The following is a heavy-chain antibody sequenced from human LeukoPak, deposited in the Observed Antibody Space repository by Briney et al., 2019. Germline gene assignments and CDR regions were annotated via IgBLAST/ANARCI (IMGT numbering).Heavy chain of an antibody. Sequence: ASVKVSCKASGYTFTGYYMHWVRQAPGQGLEWMGWINPNSGGTNYAQRFQGRVTMTRDTSISTAYMELSRLRSDDTAVYYCARAGAYYYYGMDVWGQGTTVTVSS. CDR3: ARAGAYYYYGMDV. CDR1: GYTFTGYY. J-gene: IGHJ6*02. CDR2: INPNSGGT. V-gene: IGHV1-2*02. D-gene: IGHD3-10*01.